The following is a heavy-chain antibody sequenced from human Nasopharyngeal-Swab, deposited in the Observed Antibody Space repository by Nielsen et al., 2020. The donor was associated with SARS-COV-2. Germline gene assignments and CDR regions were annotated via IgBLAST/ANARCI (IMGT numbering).Heavy chain of an antibody. CDR2: IFPGDSDT. CDR3: AIGAAVGTLFHGMDV. CDR1: GYRFTDYW. V-gene: IGHV5-51*01. J-gene: IGHJ6*02. Sequence: GGSLRFSCATSGYRFTDYWIAWVRQAPGKGLECMGTIFPGDSDTRYSPSFEGRVTISVDQSITTAYLHWTSLKASDTAKYYCAIGAAVGTLFHGMDVWGQGTMVTVSS. D-gene: IGHD1-26*01.